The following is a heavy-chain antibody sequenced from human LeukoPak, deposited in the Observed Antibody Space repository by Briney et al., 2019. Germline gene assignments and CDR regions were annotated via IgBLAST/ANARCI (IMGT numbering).Heavy chain of an antibody. CDR3: AKEGEPFRGYLDV. V-gene: IGHV3-33*03. J-gene: IGHJ6*03. D-gene: IGHD1-14*01. CDR2: IHNDGTMG. CDR1: GFTFSRVG. Sequence: PGGSLRLSCVGSGFTFSRVGMQWVRQAPGKGLEWVAVIHNDGTMGQYADTVQGRFNISKDNSQDTLYLQMNSLGDDDTAVYYCAKEGEPFRGYLDVWGEGTTVIVSS.